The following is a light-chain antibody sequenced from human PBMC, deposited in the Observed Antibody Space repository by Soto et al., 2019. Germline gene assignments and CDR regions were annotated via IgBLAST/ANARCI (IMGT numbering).Light chain of an antibody. V-gene: IGKV1-5*03. J-gene: IGKJ1*01. CDR2: EGS. CDR1: QSVSNL. Sequence: DIQMTQSPSALSASVGDRVTITCRASQSVSNLLAWYRQKPGEAPKLLIYEGSTLERGVPSRFSGSGSGKESTITISILPPDDSATFYCQHYDTYSRTFGQGTKVEVK. CDR3: QHYDTYSRT.